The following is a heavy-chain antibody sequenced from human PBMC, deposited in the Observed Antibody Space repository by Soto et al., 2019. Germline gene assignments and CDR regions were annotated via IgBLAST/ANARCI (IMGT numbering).Heavy chain of an antibody. CDR2: IIPIFGTA. D-gene: IGHD2-8*01. CDR3: ARENNYASYYYYGMDV. CDR1: GGTFSSYA. J-gene: IGHJ6*02. V-gene: IGHV1-69*06. Sequence: QVQLVQSGAEVKKPGSSVKVSCKASGGTFSSYAISWVRQAPGQGLEWRGGIIPIFGTANYAQKFQGRVTITADKSTSTAYMELSSLRSEDTAVYYCARENNYASYYYYGMDVWGQGTTVTVSS.